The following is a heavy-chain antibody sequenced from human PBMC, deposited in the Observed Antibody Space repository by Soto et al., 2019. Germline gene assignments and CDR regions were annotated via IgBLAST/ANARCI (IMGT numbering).Heavy chain of an antibody. CDR2: IGGSGGST. V-gene: IGHV3-23*01. CDR1: GFTFSSYA. J-gene: IGHJ4*02. Sequence: EVKLLETGGGFVQTGGSLRLSCAASGFTFSSYAMSWVRKAPGKGLGWDSVIGGSGGSTYNADSVKGRFTASRDNSKKTMSLQMNSLRAEDTAVYYCAKVSGDSGGYYGDRIDYWGQGTLVTVSS. CDR3: AKVSGDSGGYYGDRIDY. D-gene: IGHD3-22*01.